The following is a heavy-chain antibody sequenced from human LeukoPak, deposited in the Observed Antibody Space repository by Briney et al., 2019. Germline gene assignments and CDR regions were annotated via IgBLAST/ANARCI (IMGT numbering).Heavy chain of an antibody. V-gene: IGHV3-21*06. CDR3: AREVYYYGSGSYAPFDY. D-gene: IGHD3-10*01. CDR1: GFTFSTYS. CDR2: ISSSGKDI. Sequence: GGSLRLSCAASGFTFSTYSMNWVRQAPGKGREWVSSISSSGKDIYNAESVEGRFTISRDNAKNSLHLQMNSLRAEDTAVYYCAREVYYYGSGSYAPFDYWGQGTLVTVSS. J-gene: IGHJ4*02.